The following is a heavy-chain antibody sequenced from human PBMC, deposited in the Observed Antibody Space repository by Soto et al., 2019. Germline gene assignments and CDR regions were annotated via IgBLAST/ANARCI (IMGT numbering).Heavy chain of an antibody. CDR1: GGSISSDDYY. CDR3: ARDLDGLHDDTSGPFPRPG. CDR2: IHSSGSI. Sequence: PSETLSLTCTVSGGSISSDDYYWSWIRQAPGRGLEWIGYIHSSGSIYYNPSLKSRATMSIDKAGNQLSLKVSAVTVADTAVYYCARDLDGLHDDTSGPFPRPGWGQGTLVTVSS. J-gene: IGHJ1*01. D-gene: IGHD3-22*01. V-gene: IGHV4-30-4*01.